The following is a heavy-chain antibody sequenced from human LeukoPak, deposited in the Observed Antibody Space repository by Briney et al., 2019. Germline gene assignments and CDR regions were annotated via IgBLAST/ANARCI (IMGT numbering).Heavy chain of an antibody. CDR3: ARLQKYYYYMDV. CDR1: GGSISSSSYY. D-gene: IGHD4-11*01. V-gene: IGHV4-39*07. J-gene: IGHJ6*03. Sequence: SETLSLTCTVSGGSISSSSYYWGWIRQPPGKGLEWIGEINRSGSTNYNLSLKSRVTISVDTSKNQFSLKLSSVTAADTAVYYCARLQKYYYYMDVWGKGTTVTVSS. CDR2: INRSGST.